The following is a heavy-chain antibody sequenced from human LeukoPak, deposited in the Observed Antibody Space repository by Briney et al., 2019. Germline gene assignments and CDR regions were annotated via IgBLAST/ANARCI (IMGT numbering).Heavy chain of an antibody. Sequence: GGSLRLSCASSGFTFSSYWMRWVREAPGKELVWVSRINSDGSSTSYADSVRGRFSISRDNAKNTLYLQMNSLRAEDTAVYYCARGLSGYASSLGYWGQGTLVTVSA. J-gene: IGHJ4*02. CDR2: INSDGSST. CDR1: GFTFSSYW. V-gene: IGHV3-74*01. CDR3: ARGLSGYASSLGY. D-gene: IGHD6-6*01.